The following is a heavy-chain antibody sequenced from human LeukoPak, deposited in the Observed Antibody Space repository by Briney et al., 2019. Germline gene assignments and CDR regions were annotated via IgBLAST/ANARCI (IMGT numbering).Heavy chain of an antibody. J-gene: IGHJ4*02. CDR1: GFPFSSHG. CDR3: AKGGAWLRFDD. V-gene: IGHV3-23*01. D-gene: IGHD5-12*01. Sequence: GGSLRLSCAGSGFPFSSHGMNWVRQAPGKGLEWVSGISPGGGPTYYADSVKGRFTISRDDSKNTVYLQMKNLRAEDTAVYYCAKGGAWLRFDDWGQGILVTVSS. CDR2: ISPGGGPT.